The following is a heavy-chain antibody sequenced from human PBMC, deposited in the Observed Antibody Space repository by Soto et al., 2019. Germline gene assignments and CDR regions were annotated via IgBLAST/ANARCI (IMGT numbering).Heavy chain of an antibody. CDR3: ARGYYDFPCHYVLDV. CDR1: GYTFTGYY. Sequence: ASVKVSCKASGYTFTGYYMHWVRQAPGQGLEWMGWINPNSGGTNYAQKFQGWVTMTRDTSISTAYMELSRLRSDDTAVYYCARGYYDFPCHYVLDVSGPGTKVPGSS. J-gene: IGHJ6*02. D-gene: IGHD3-3*01. CDR2: INPNSGGT. V-gene: IGHV1-2*04.